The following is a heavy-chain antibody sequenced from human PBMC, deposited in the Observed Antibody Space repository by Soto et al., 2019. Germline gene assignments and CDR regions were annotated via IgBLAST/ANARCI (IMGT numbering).Heavy chain of an antibody. CDR3: VREDGLVGSNSAFDY. J-gene: IGHJ4*02. CDR2: INGRSNYK. Sequence: SGGSLRLSCAASGFSFSTYNMNWVRQAPGKGLEWVSSINGRSNYKYYTDSVKGRFTISRDSPKNSLYLQMNSLRAEDTAVYYCVREDGLVGSNSAFDYWGQGTLVTVSS. CDR1: GFSFSTYN. D-gene: IGHD1-26*01. V-gene: IGHV3-21*01.